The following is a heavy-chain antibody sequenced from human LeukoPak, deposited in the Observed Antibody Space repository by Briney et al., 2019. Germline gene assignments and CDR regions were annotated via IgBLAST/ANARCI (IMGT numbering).Heavy chain of an antibody. CDR2: TYYRSKWYN. Sequence: SQTLSLTCAISGDSVSSNSAAWNWIRQSPSRGLEWLGRTYYRSKWYNDYAVSVKSRITINPDTSKNQFSLQLNSVTPEDTAVYYCARDDGSSWYFGYYYGMDAWGQGTTVTVSS. V-gene: IGHV6-1*01. CDR1: GDSVSSNSAA. D-gene: IGHD6-13*01. CDR3: ARDDGSSWYFGYYYGMDA. J-gene: IGHJ6*02.